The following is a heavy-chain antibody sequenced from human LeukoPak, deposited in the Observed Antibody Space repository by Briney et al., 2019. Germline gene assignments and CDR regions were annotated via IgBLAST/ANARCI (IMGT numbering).Heavy chain of an antibody. D-gene: IGHD2-15*01. Sequence: PGGSLRLSCVASGFTFSNYAMTWVRQAPGKGLELVAGIWGDDDKTVYGDAVKGRFTISRDNSKNTLYLQMNSLRADDTAAYYCAKTQGYYDAWGQGALVTVSS. CDR1: GFTFSNYA. J-gene: IGHJ5*02. CDR2: IWGDDDKT. V-gene: IGHV3-23*01. CDR3: AKTQGYYDA.